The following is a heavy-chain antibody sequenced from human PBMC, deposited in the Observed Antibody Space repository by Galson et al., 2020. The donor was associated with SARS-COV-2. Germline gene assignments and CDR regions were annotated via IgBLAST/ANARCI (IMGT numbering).Heavy chain of an antibody. D-gene: IGHD2-2*02. J-gene: IGHJ2*01. CDR2: ISVIPGGT. V-gene: IGHV3-23*01. CDR3: PVSAAIGWYFDL. Sequence: GESLKISCAFSGFTFSSDDISCVRQAPGKGLEWVSAISVIPGGTSYADSVKGRFTISRDNSKNTLYLQMNSLRVEDTAIYYCPVSAAIGWYFDLWGRGTLVTVSS. CDR1: GFTFSSDD.